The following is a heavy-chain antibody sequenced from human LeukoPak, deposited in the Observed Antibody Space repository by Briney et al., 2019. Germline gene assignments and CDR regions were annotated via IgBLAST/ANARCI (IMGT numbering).Heavy chain of an antibody. V-gene: IGHV4-38-2*02. CDR3: ARGTGMGV. CDR2: IYHSGST. CDR1: GYSISSGYY. J-gene: IGHJ3*01. D-gene: IGHD7-27*01. Sequence: SETLSLTCTVSGYSISSGYYWGWIRQPPGKGLEWIGSIYHSGSTYYNPSLKSRVTMSVDTSKNQFSLKLSSVTAADTAVYYCARGTGMGVWGQGTMVTVST.